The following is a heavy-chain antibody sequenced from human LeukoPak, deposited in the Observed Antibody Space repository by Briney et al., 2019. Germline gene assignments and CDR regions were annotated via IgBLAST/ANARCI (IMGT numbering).Heavy chain of an antibody. J-gene: IGHJ4*02. CDR3: AKTDSFGSRGPGYFDY. CDR2: ISGGGDKT. D-gene: IGHD5-18*01. CDR1: GFIFSDHY. V-gene: IGHV3-23*01. Sequence: GGSLRLSCAASGFIFSDHYIDWVRQAPGKGLDWVSAISGGGDKTFYADSVQGHFTMSRDNSKNTLYLQMNSLRVEDTAVYYCAKTDSFGSRGPGYFDYWGQGTLVTVSS.